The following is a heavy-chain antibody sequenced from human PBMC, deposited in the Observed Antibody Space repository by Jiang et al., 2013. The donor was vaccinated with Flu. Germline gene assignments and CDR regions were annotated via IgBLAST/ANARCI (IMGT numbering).Heavy chain of an antibody. CDR2: IIPIFGTA. V-gene: IGHV1-69*01. CDR3: ARGRYLRNWGSEGLYFDY. D-gene: IGHD7-27*01. Sequence: GAEVKKPGSSVKVSCKASGGTFSSYAISWVRQAPGQGLEWMGGIIPIFGTANYAQKFQGRVTITADESTSTAYMELSSLRSEDTAVYYCARGRYLRNWGSEGLYFDYWGQGTLVTVSS. J-gene: IGHJ4*02. CDR1: GGTFSSYA.